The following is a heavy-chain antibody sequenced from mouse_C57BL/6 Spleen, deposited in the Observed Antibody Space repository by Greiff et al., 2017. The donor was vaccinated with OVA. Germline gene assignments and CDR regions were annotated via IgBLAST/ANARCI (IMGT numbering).Heavy chain of an antibody. CDR1: GYTFTDYN. CDR3: ARGGYFSNYDWFAY. D-gene: IGHD2-5*01. V-gene: IGHV1-18*01. J-gene: IGHJ3*01. Sequence: VQLQQSGPELVKPGASVKIPCKASGYTFTDYNMDWVKQSHGKSLEWIGDINPNNGGTIYNQKFKGKATLTVDKSSSTAYMELRSLTSEDTAVYYCARGGYFSNYDWFAYWGQGTLVTVSA. CDR2: INPNNGGT.